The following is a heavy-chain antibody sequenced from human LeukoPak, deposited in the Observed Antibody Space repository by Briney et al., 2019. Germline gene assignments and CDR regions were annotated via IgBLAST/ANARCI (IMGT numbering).Heavy chain of an antibody. J-gene: IGHJ4*02. CDR2: INHSGST. D-gene: IGHD2/OR15-2a*01. Sequence: GSLRLSCAASGFTFSSYAMSWVRQPPGKGLEWIGEINHSGSTNYNPSLKSRVTISVDTSKNQFSLKLSSVIAADTAVYYCARARGLLLDYWGQGTLVTVSS. V-gene: IGHV4-34*01. CDR1: GFTFSSYA. CDR3: ARARGLLLDY.